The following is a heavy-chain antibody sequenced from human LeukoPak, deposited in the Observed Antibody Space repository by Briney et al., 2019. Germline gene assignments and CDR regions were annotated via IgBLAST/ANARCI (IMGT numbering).Heavy chain of an antibody. CDR3: ARARDYGFDY. V-gene: IGHV3-7*01. Sequence: GGSLRLSCAASGFTFSNYWMSWVRQAPGKGLEWVANINEDGSEKYYVDSVRGRFTISRDNAKNSLYLQMKSLRADDTAVYFCARARDYGFDYWGQGTLVTVSS. CDR1: GFTFSNYW. CDR2: INEDGSEK. D-gene: IGHD4-17*01. J-gene: IGHJ4*02.